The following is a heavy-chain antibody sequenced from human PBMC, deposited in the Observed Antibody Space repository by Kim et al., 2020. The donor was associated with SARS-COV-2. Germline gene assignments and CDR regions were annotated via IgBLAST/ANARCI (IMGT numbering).Heavy chain of an antibody. J-gene: IGHJ6*02. D-gene: IGHD4-17*01. Sequence: GGSLRLSCAASGFTFSSYSMNWVRQAPGKGLEWVSYTSSSSSTIYYADSVKGRFTISRDNAKNSLYLQMNSLRAEDTAVYYCARDLPQQLPDYGDYYGMDVWGQGTTVTVSS. CDR1: GFTFSSYS. CDR2: TSSSSSTI. CDR3: ARDLPQQLPDYGDYYGMDV. V-gene: IGHV3-48*01.